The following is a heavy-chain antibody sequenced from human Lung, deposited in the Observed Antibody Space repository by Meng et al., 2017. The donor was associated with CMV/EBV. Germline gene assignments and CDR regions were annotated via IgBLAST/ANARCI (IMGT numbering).Heavy chain of an antibody. J-gene: IGHJ3*02. CDR2: IRFDGSK. CDR3: AKDGGLPGTIFFAFDM. Sequence: GESLKISCAASGFGDYGMHWVRQAPGKGLEWVAFIRFDGSKYYLDSVKGRFTISRDSSKNTVYLQMDSLRAEDTAVYHCAKDGGLPGTIFFAFDMWGQGPMVTVSS. V-gene: IGHV3-30*02. CDR1: GFGDYG. D-gene: IGHD3-9*01.